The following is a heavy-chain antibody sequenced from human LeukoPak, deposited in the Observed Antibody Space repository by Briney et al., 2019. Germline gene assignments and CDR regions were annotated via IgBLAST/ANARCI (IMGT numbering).Heavy chain of an antibody. Sequence: GGSLRLSCAASGFTFSSYAMSWVRQAPGKGLEWVSAISGSGGSTYYADSVKGRFTISRDNAKNSLYLQMNSLRAEDTAVYYCARDGGNSYDAFDIWGQGTMVTVSS. CDR2: ISGSGGST. V-gene: IGHV3-23*01. CDR3: ARDGGNSYDAFDI. CDR1: GFTFSSYA. J-gene: IGHJ3*02. D-gene: IGHD4-23*01.